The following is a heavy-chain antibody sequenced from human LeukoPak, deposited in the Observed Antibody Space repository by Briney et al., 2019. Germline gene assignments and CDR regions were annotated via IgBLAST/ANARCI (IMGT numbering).Heavy chain of an antibody. Sequence: SGGSLRLSCAASGFTFSSYGMSWVRHAPGKGLEWVSGINWNGGSTVYADSVKGRFTISRDNAKNSLYLQMNSLRAEDTALYHCARGYSSPLYYGMDVWGQGTTVTVSS. CDR1: GFTFSSYG. J-gene: IGHJ6*02. CDR2: INWNGGST. CDR3: ARGYSSPLYYGMDV. V-gene: IGHV3-20*01. D-gene: IGHD6-13*01.